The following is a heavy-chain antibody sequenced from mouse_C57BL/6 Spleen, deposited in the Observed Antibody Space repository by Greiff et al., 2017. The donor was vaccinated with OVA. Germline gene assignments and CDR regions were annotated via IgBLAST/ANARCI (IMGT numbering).Heavy chain of an antibody. Sequence: EVQLQQSGPELVKPGASVKISCKASGYTFTDYYMNWVKQSHGKSLEWIGDINPNNGGTSYNQKFKGKATLTVDKSSSTAYMELRSLTSEDSAVYYCARRLLRYHWYFDVWGTGTTVTVSS. D-gene: IGHD1-1*01. CDR3: ARRLLRYHWYFDV. CDR1: GYTFTDYY. J-gene: IGHJ1*03. V-gene: IGHV1-26*01. CDR2: INPNNGGT.